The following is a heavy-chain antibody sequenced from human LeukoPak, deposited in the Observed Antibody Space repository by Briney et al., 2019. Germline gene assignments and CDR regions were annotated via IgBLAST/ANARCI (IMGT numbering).Heavy chain of an antibody. V-gene: IGHV3-33*08. CDR3: ARDAATSVGMPHY. CDR2: IWSDGSTK. J-gene: IGHJ4*02. D-gene: IGHD2-2*01. Sequence: GKSLRLSCAASGFTFSNFGMHWVRQAPGKGLEWVAIIWSDGSTKYYVGSVKGRFTISRDSSKSTLYLQMNSLRAEDTAVYYCARDAATSVGMPHYWGQGTVVTVSS. CDR1: GFTFSNFG.